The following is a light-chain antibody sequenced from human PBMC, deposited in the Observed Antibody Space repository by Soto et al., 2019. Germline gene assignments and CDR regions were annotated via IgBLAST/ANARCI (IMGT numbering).Light chain of an antibody. J-gene: IGKJ2*02. CDR1: QSVSSNY. Sequence: EIVLTQSPGTLSLSPGESATLSCRASQSVSSNYLVCYQQKPGQAPRLLIYGASRRATGIPDRFSGSGSGTDFTLTINRLEPEDFAVYYCQQYDNSPVCTFGQGTKLEIK. CDR2: GAS. V-gene: IGKV3-20*01. CDR3: QQYDNSPVCT.